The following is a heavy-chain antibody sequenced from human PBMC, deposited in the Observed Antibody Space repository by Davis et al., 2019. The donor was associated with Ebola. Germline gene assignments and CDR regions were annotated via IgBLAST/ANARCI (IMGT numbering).Heavy chain of an antibody. CDR1: GGSFSGYY. CDR3: ARESAEGGHNCFDP. J-gene: IGHJ5*02. Sequence: MPSETLSLTCAVYGGSFSGYYWSWIRQPPGKGLEWIREINHSGSTNYNPSLKSRVTISVDTSKNQFSLKLSSVTAADTAVYYCARESAEGGHNCFDPWGQGTLVTVSS. D-gene: IGHD6-13*01. V-gene: IGHV4-34*01. CDR2: INHSGST.